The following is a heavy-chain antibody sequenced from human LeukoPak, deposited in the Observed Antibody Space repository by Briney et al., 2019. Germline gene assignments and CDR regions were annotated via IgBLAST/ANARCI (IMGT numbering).Heavy chain of an antibody. CDR3: ARLTGYSGYAGGFDP. Sequence: GEFLKISCKGSGYSFTSYWIGWVRQMPGKGLEWMGIIYPGDSDTRYSPSFQGQVTISADKSISTAYLQWSSLKASDTAMYYCARLTGYSGYAGGFDPWGQGTLVTVSS. V-gene: IGHV5-51*01. D-gene: IGHD5-12*01. CDR1: GYSFTSYW. J-gene: IGHJ5*02. CDR2: IYPGDSDT.